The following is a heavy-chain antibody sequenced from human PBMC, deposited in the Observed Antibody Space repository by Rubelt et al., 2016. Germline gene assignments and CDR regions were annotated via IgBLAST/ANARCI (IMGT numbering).Heavy chain of an antibody. V-gene: IGHV1-18*01. CDR1: GYTFTSYG. CDR2: ISPYHGNT. Sequence: QVQLVQSGAEVKKPGASVKVSCKASGYTFTSYGISWVRQAPGQGLDGRGWISPYHGNTNYAQKLQGGCTRTTYTATGTAYMERRCLRSADTAVYYCASGGIAARLFDYWGQGTLVTVSS. J-gene: IGHJ4*02. CDR3: ASGGIAARLFDY. D-gene: IGHD6-6*01.